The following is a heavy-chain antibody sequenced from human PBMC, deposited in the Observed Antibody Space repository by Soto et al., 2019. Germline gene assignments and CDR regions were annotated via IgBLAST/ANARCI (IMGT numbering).Heavy chain of an antibody. CDR3: EREHDSSGYSYN. CDR1: GYTFTSYY. Sequence: QVQLVQSGAEVKKPGASVKVSCKASGYTFTSYYMHWVRQAPGQGLEWMGIINPSGGSTSYAQKYQGRXXMXRVXNTSTVYMELSRLKSEGTAVYYCEREHDSSGYSYNWGQGTLVTVSS. CDR2: INPSGGST. J-gene: IGHJ4*02. D-gene: IGHD3-22*01. V-gene: IGHV1-46*01.